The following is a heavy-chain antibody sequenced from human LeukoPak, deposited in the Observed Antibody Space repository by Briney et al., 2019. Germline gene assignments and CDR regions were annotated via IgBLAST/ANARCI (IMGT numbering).Heavy chain of an antibody. Sequence: GGSLRLSCAASGFTISSYAMSWVRQAPGKGLEWVSAISGSGGSTYYADSVKGRFTISRDNSKNTLYLQMNSLRAEDTAVYYCALYSSGWYSPFDYWGQGTLVTVSS. CDR3: ALYSSGWYSPFDY. J-gene: IGHJ4*02. D-gene: IGHD6-19*01. CDR2: ISGSGGST. V-gene: IGHV3-23*01. CDR1: GFTISSYA.